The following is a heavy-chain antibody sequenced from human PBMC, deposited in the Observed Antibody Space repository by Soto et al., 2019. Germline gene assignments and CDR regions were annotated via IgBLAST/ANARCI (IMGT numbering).Heavy chain of an antibody. CDR1: GFTFSSYA. J-gene: IGHJ4*02. D-gene: IGHD3-22*01. V-gene: IGHV3-30-3*01. CDR3: VVDTSGLLDY. CDR2: ISYDGSNK. Sequence: GGSLRLSCAASGFTFSSYAMHWVRQAPGKGLEWVAVISYDGSNKYYADSVKGRFTISRDNSKNTLYLEMNSLRAEDTAVYYCVVDTSGLLDYWGQGTQVTVSS.